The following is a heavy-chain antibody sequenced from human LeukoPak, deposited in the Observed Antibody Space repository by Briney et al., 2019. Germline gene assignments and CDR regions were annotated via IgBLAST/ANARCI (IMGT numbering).Heavy chain of an antibody. CDR2: INAGNGNT. Sequence: ASVKVSCKASGGTFSSYAISWVRQAPGQGLEWMGWINAGNGNTKYSQKFQGSVTITRDTSASTAYMELSSLRSEDTAVYYCARGYCSGGSCYSEGYYFDYWGQGTLVTVSS. CDR3: ARGYCSGGSCYSEGYYFDY. CDR1: GGTFSSYA. J-gene: IGHJ4*02. V-gene: IGHV1-3*01. D-gene: IGHD2-15*01.